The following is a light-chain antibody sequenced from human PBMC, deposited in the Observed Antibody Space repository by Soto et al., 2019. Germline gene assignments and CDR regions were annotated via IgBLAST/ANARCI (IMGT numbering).Light chain of an antibody. Sequence: DIQMTQSPSSLSASFGDRVTITCRASQGIGVYLAWIQQKPGNAPKLLIYAASTLQSGGASRFSGSGSGTDFTLTISGLQPEDVATYYCQKYNSAPLTFGGGTKVDIK. CDR1: QGIGVY. CDR2: AAS. V-gene: IGKV1-27*01. J-gene: IGKJ4*01. CDR3: QKYNSAPLT.